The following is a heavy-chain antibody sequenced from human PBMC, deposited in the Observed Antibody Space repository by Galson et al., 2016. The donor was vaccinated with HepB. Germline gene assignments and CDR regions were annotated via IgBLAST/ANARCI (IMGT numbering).Heavy chain of an antibody. V-gene: IGHV1-46*01. D-gene: IGHD6-19*01. CDR2: INPSGGHT. CDR3: ARDIGPVPAPGDAFGF. J-gene: IGHJ3*01. CDR1: GYNFTSYY. Sequence: SVKVSCKASGYNFTSYYIHWVRQAPGPGFEWLGIINPSGGHTSYAQRFQGRVSMTGDTSTSTVSMELSGLTSADTAVYYCARDIGPVPAPGDAFGFWGQGRMVTVSS.